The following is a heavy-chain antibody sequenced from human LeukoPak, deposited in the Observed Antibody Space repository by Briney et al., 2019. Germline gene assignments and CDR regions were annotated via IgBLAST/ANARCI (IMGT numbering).Heavy chain of an antibody. CDR2: ISYSGASP. CDR3: VSQQVVPH. CDR1: GFRFDRYA. Sequence: GGSLRLSCAASGFRFDRYAMTWVRQAPGKGLEWVSAISYSGASPYYGDSVKGRFTISRDNSKNTVYLQMNSLRVEDTAVYYCVSQQVVPHWGQGTRVTVSS. V-gene: IGHV3-23*01. J-gene: IGHJ4*02. D-gene: IGHD6-13*01.